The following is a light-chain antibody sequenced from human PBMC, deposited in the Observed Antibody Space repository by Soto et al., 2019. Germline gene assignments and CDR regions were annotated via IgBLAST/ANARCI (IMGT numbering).Light chain of an antibody. V-gene: IGKV3-20*01. J-gene: IGKJ2*01. CDR3: HQYGSSLGT. Sequence: EIVMRQSPATGGVSPVEKATLSCSASQSPSNTLAWYQQRAGQAPRLLIYDAVRRATGIPDRFSGSGSGTDFTLTISRLEPEDFAVYYCHQYGSSLGTFGQGTKVDIK. CDR1: QSPSNT. CDR2: DAV.